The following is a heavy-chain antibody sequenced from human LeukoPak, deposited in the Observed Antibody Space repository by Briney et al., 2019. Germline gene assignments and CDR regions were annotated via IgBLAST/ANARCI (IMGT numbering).Heavy chain of an antibody. D-gene: IGHD6-25*01. J-gene: IGHJ6*03. CDR1: GYTCTGYY. CDR2: INPNSGGT. V-gene: IGHV1-2*06. CDR3: ARDPYSARVHKDV. Sequence: ASVKVSCKASGYTCTGYYMHWVRQAPGQGLEWMGRINPNSGGTNYAQKFQGRVTMTRDTSISTAYMELSRLRSDDTAVYYCARDPYSARVHKDVWGKGTTVTVSS.